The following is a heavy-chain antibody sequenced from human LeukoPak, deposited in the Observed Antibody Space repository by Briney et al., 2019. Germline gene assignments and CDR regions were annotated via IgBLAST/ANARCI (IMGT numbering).Heavy chain of an antibody. V-gene: IGHV1-2*02. D-gene: IGHD3-9*01. CDR2: INPNSGGT. J-gene: IGHJ4*02. Sequence: ASVKVSCKASGYTFTGYYMHWVRQAPGQGLEWMGWINPNSGGTNYAQKFQDRVTMTRDTSISTAYMELNRLRSDDTAVYYCARVGYDILTGYRVPPHYWGQGTLVTVSS. CDR1: GYTFTGYY. CDR3: ARVGYDILTGYRVPPHY.